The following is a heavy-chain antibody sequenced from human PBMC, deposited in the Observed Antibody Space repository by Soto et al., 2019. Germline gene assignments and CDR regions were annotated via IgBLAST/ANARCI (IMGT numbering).Heavy chain of an antibody. CDR3: ARSAYGDYESFDY. Sequence: EVQLVESGGGLVQPGGSLRLSCAASGFTFSSYWMSWVRQAPGKGLEWVANIKQDGSEKYYVDSVKGRFTISRDNAKNSLYLQMNSLRAEDTAVYYCARSAYGDYESFDYWGQGTLVTVSS. CDR1: GFTFSSYW. J-gene: IGHJ4*02. V-gene: IGHV3-7*01. D-gene: IGHD4-17*01. CDR2: IKQDGSEK.